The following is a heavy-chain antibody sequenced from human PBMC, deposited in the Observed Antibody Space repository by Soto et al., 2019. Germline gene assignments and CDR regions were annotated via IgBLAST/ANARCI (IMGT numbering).Heavy chain of an antibody. V-gene: IGHV3-48*03. Sequence: EVQLVESGGGLVQPGGSLRLSCAASGFTFSSYEMNWVRQAPGKGLEWVSYISSSGSTIYYADSVKGRLTISRDNAKNSLYLQMNSLRAEVTAVYYCARDHKGGYYYYGMDVWGQGTTVTGSS. CDR2: ISSSGSTI. J-gene: IGHJ6*02. CDR1: GFTFSSYE. CDR3: ARDHKGGYYYYGMDV.